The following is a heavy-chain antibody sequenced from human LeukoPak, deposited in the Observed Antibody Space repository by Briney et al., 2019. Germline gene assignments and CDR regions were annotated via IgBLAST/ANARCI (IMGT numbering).Heavy chain of an antibody. CDR2: IRYDGSNK. CDR3: AKGYYGSGVSLDY. Sequence: PGGSLRLSCAASGFTFSSYGMHWVHQAPGKGLEWVAFIRYDGSNKYYADSVKGRFTISRDNSKNTLYLQMNSLRAEDTAVYYCAKGYYGSGVSLDYRGQGTLVTVSS. D-gene: IGHD3-10*01. CDR1: GFTFSSYG. V-gene: IGHV3-30*02. J-gene: IGHJ4*02.